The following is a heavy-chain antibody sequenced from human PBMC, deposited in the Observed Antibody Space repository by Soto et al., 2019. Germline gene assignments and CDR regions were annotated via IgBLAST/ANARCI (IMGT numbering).Heavy chain of an antibody. V-gene: IGHV1-46*04. CDR3: AKTYYDFWSGYPTPAIYYYGMDV. CDR1: GYTFTSYY. J-gene: IGHJ6*02. Sequence: GASVKVSCKASGYTFTSYYMHWVRQAPGQGLEWMGIINPSGGSTCYAEYVKGRVTITRDKSKSTLYLQMNSLRAEDTAVYYCAKTYYDFWSGYPTPAIYYYGMDVWGQGTTVTVSS. CDR2: INPSGGST. D-gene: IGHD3-3*01.